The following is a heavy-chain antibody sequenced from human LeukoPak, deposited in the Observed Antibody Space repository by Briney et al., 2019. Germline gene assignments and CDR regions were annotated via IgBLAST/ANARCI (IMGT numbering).Heavy chain of an antibody. CDR3: ATPFDY. CDR1: GFTFSTYS. V-gene: IGHV3-48*01. Sequence: PGGSLRLSCAASGFTFSTYSMNGVRQAPGKGLEWVSYISSGSNTIYYADSVKGRFTISRDNAKNSLYLQMNSLRAEGTAVYYCATPFDYWGQGTLVTVSS. CDR2: ISSGSNTI. J-gene: IGHJ4*02.